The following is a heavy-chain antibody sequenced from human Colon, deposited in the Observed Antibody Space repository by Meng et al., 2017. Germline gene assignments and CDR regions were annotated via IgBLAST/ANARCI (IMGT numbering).Heavy chain of an antibody. Sequence: GESLKISCAASGFTFKNYSMDWVRQAPGKGLEWVSSISTSSSYIYYADSVKGRFTISRDNAKNSLYLQMNSLRAEDTAVYFCAGQMLRGVIVTGYFDPWGQGTLVTVSS. D-gene: IGHD3-10*01. CDR2: ISTSSSYI. V-gene: IGHV3-21*01. J-gene: IGHJ5*02. CDR1: GFTFKNYS. CDR3: AGQMLRGVIVTGYFDP.